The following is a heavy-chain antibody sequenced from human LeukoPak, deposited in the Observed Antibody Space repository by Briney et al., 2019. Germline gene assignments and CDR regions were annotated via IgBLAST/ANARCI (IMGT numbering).Heavy chain of an antibody. CDR1: GFTFSSYA. J-gene: IGHJ4*02. CDR2: ISGSGGST. CDR3: AKARRAVVNIVVVPAALDY. D-gene: IGHD2-2*01. V-gene: IGHV3-23*01. Sequence: PGGSLRLSCAASGFTFSSYAMSWVRQAPGKGLEWVSAISGSGGSTYYADSVKGRFTISSDNSENTLYLQMNSLRAEDTAVYYCAKARRAVVNIVVVPAALDYWGQGTLVTVSS.